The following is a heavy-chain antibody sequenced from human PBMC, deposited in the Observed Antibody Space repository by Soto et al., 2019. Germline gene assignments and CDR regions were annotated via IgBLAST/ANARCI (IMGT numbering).Heavy chain of an antibody. D-gene: IGHD1-1*01. CDR2: MFPSGAT. Sequence: QLQLQESGPGLVKPSETLSLTCTVSGGSISDDYWSLIRQPPGKGLEWIGFMFPSGATNANPSLQSRVTISVDNSENQSSLKMTSMTAADTAVYYCARTGRPGTHFDYWGQGILVTVSS. J-gene: IGHJ4*02. CDR1: GGSISDDY. V-gene: IGHV4-4*08. CDR3: ARTGRPGTHFDY.